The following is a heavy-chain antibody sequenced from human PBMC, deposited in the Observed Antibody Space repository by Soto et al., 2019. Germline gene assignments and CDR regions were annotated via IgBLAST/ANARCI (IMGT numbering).Heavy chain of an antibody. CDR1: GFSFSSYG. CDR2: ISHDGAFK. J-gene: IGHJ4*02. V-gene: IGHV3-30*18. Sequence: QRHLVESGGGVVQPGRSLRLSCAASGFSFSSYGMHWIRQAPGKGLEWVAVISHDGAFKDYADSVKGPFTISRDNSENTLFLEMNSLGPSDTAVDYCAKDYGPKAPYPYSNTHTDFWGQGTRVTVSS. CDR3: AKDYGPKAPYPYSNTHTDF. D-gene: IGHD6-13*01.